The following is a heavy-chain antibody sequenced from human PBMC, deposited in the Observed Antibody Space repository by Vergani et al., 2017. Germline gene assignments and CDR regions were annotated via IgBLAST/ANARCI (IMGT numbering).Heavy chain of an antibody. D-gene: IGHD6-6*01. J-gene: IGHJ5*02. Sequence: EIHLLESGGGLVLPGRSLRLSCVASGLTSAGYAMHWVRQAQGKGLEWVSGISWNSNSIGYADSVKGRFTISRDNAKNSLYLQMNSLRAEDTALYYCAKDLGTSSGGGWFDPWGQGTLVTVSS. CDR2: ISWNSNSI. CDR1: GLTSAGYA. V-gene: IGHV3-9*02. CDR3: AKDLGTSSGGGWFDP.